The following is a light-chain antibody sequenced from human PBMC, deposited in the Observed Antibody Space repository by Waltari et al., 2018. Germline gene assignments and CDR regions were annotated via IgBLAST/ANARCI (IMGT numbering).Light chain of an antibody. Sequence: QTVVTQEPSLSVSPGGTVTLTSALPSVSVPTISSATWYQQTPGQTPRTLVYKGSSRSSGVPDRFSGSILGNKAALTITGAQADDESNYYCSLYMGSGIWVFGGGTKLTVL. CDR3: SLYMGSGIWV. CDR1: SVSVPTISS. V-gene: IGLV8-61*01. CDR2: KGS. J-gene: IGLJ3*02.